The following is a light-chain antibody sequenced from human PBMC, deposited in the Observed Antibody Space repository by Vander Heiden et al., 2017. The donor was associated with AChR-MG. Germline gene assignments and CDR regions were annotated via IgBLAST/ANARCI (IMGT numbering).Light chain of an antibody. CDR2: GAS. CDR3: LQDGSSPLT. Sequence: EIVLTQSPGTLSLSPGERATLSCRASQSVSSSYLAWYQQKPGQAPRLLIYGASSRATGIPDRFSGSGSGTDFTLTISRLEPEDFAVYYCLQDGSSPLTFGGRTKVEIK. J-gene: IGKJ4*01. V-gene: IGKV3-20*01. CDR1: QSVSSSY.